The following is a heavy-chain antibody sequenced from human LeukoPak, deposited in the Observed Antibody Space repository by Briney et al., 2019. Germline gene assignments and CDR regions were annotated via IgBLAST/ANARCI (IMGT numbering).Heavy chain of an antibody. V-gene: IGHV3-53*01. Sequence: QPGGSLRLSCAASGFTVSSNYMSWVRQAPGKGLEWVSVIYSGGSTYYADSVKGRFTISRDNAKNSLYLQMNSLRAEDTAVYYCARDYVPRIAARNWFDPWGQGTLVTVSS. J-gene: IGHJ5*02. CDR1: GFTVSSNY. D-gene: IGHD6-6*01. CDR2: IYSGGST. CDR3: ARDYVPRIAARNWFDP.